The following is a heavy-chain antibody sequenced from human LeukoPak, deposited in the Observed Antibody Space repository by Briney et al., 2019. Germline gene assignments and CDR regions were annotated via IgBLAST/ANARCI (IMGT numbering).Heavy chain of an antibody. V-gene: IGHV3-48*03. Sequence: GGSLRLSCAASGFTYSNFEIIWVRQAPGKGLEWVSYISNSARTIFYADSVKGRFTISRDNAKKSLYLQMKSLRVEDTAVYYCARVYPTGYFYYMDVWGIGATVTVS. CDR1: GFTYSNFE. CDR3: ARVYPTGYFYYMDV. CDR2: ISNSARTI. D-gene: IGHD1-1*01. J-gene: IGHJ6*03.